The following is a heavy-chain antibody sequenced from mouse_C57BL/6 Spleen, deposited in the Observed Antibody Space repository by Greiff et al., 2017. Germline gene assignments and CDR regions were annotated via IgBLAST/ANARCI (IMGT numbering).Heavy chain of an antibody. CDR1: GYTFTSSW. D-gene: IGHD1-1*01. CDR2: INPSSGYT. CDR3: ARKTYGSGPYYAMDY. J-gene: IGHJ4*01. V-gene: IGHV1-7*01. Sequence: QVQLQQSGAELAKPGASVKLSCKASGYTFTSSWMHWVKQRPGQGLEWIGYINPSSGYTKYNQKFKDKATLTADKSSSTAYVQLSSLTYEDSAVYVCARKTYGSGPYYAMDYWGQGTSVTVSS.